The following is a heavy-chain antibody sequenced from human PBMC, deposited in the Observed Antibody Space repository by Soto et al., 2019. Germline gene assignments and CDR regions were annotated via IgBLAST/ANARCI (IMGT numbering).Heavy chain of an antibody. CDR1: GFTVSSNY. Sequence: EVQLEESGGGLVQPGGSLRLSCAASGFTVSSNYMSWVRQAPGKGLEWVSVIYSGGSTYYADSVKGRFTISRDNSKNTLYLQMNSLRAEDTAVYYCARGPCIVGAQESDYWGQGTLVTVSS. CDR2: IYSGGST. J-gene: IGHJ4*02. D-gene: IGHD1-26*01. V-gene: IGHV3-66*01. CDR3: ARGPCIVGAQESDY.